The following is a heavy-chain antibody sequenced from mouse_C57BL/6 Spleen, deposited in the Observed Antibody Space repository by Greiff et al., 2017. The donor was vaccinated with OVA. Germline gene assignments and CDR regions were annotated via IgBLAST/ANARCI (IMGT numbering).Heavy chain of an antibody. V-gene: IGHV1-26*01. D-gene: IGHD2-4*01. CDR2: INPNNGGT. Sequence: VQLQQSGPELVKPGASVKISCKASGYTFTDYYMNWVKQSHGKSLEWIGDINPNNGGTSYNQKFKGKATLTVDKSSSTAYMELRSLTSEDSAVYYCARRGDYDPAWFAYWGQGTLVTVSA. J-gene: IGHJ3*01. CDR3: ARRGDYDPAWFAY. CDR1: GYTFTDYY.